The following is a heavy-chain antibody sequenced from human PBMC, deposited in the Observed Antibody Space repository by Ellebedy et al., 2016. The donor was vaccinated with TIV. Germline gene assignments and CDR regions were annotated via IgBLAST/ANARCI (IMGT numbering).Heavy chain of an antibody. CDR3: ARAGVDILTGLGY. CDR1: GGSISSYY. CDR2: IYYSGST. V-gene: IGHV4-59*01. Sequence: SETLSLTCTVSGGSISSYYWSWIRQPPGKGLEWIGYIYYSGSTNYNPSLKSRVTISVDTSKNQFSLKLSSVTAADTAVYYCARAGVDILTGLGYWGQGTLVTVSS. D-gene: IGHD3-9*01. J-gene: IGHJ4*02.